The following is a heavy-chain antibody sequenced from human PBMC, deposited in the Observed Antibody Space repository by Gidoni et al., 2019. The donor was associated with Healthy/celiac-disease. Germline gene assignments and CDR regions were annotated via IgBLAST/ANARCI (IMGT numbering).Heavy chain of an antibody. Sequence: QVQLVQSGAEVKKPGASVQVSCKASGYTFTSYDINWVRQATGPGLEWMGWMNPNSGNTGYAQKFQGRVTMTRNTSISTAYMELSSLRSEDTAVYYCARGPRAHCSGGSCYLYYFDYWGQGTLVTASS. D-gene: IGHD2-15*01. V-gene: IGHV1-8*01. CDR2: MNPNSGNT. J-gene: IGHJ4*02. CDR1: GYTFTSYD. CDR3: ARGPRAHCSGGSCYLYYFDY.